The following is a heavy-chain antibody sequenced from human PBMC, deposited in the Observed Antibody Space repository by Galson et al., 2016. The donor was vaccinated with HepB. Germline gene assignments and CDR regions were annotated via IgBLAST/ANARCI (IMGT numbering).Heavy chain of an antibody. D-gene: IGHD3-22*01. CDR3: ARHYENSGFYYNYYYGMDV. CDR1: GFTFTSYT. CDR2: ISSSRSDI. Sequence: SLRLSCAASGFTFTSYTMNWVRQAPGKGLEWVSSISSSRSDIYYADSVKGRFTISRDNAKKSLYLQMNSLRVEDTAVYYCARHYENSGFYYNYYYGMDVWGQGTTVTVSS. J-gene: IGHJ6*02. V-gene: IGHV3-21*01.